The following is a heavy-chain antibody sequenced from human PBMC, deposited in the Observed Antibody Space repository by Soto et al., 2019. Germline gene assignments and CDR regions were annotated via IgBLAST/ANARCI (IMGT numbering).Heavy chain of an antibody. V-gene: IGHV4-31*03. CDR2: FYSSGSI. J-gene: IGHJ5*02. D-gene: IGHD6-19*01. Sequence: LQESSPGLVKPSQTLSLTCFVSGYSISAGGYYWSWIRHHPGKGLEWIGSFYSSGSIIYNPSLRSRVSISGDTSSNQFSMSLTSVTAADTARYYCARMYSSGSGWFHPWGQGTLVTVSS. CDR3: ARMYSSGSGWFHP. CDR1: GYSISAGGYY.